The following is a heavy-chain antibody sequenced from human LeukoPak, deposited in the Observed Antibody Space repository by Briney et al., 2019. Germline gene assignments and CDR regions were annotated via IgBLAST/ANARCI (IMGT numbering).Heavy chain of an antibody. CDR1: GFTFITYW. CDR2: IKQDGSDK. D-gene: IGHD3-16*01. J-gene: IGHJ4*02. V-gene: IGHV3-7*01. Sequence: GGSLRLSCAASGFTFITYWMSWVRQAPGKGLEWVANIKQDGSDKYYVDSVKGRFTISRDNAKNSLYLQMNSLRADDTAVYYCSRGGRGDYWGQGTLVTVSS. CDR3: SRGGRGDY.